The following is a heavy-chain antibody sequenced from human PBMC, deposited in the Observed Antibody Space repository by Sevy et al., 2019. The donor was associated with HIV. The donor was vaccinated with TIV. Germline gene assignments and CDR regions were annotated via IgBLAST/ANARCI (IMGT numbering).Heavy chain of an antibody. J-gene: IGHJ4*02. CDR3: ATEGTGEQRAGFDF. D-gene: IGHD7-27*01. V-gene: IGHV3-13*01. Sequence: GGSLRLSCAASGFTFNKYGMHWVRQPTGKGLEWLSGIGVRGDTHYPGAVKGRFTISRENAKNSLYLQMDDLRAGDTAVYYCATEGTGEQRAGFDFWGQGTLVTVSS. CDR1: GFTFNKYG. CDR2: IGVRGDT.